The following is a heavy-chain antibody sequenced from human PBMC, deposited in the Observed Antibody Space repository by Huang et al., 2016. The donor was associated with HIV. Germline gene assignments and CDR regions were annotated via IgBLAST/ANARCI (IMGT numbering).Heavy chain of an antibody. V-gene: IGHV1-8*03. Sequence: QVQLVQSGAEVKKPGASVKVSCKASGFNFNNYDFNWVRQASGQGLEWMGCMNPKRWNTGYAQKFQGRVTNTRNTSITTAYMELRSLRSEDTAVYYCARARGFLYDSTGYYSRYYFDSWGQGTLVTISS. CDR3: ARARGFLYDSTGYYSRYYFDS. CDR1: GFNFNNYD. J-gene: IGHJ4*02. CDR2: MNPKRWNT. D-gene: IGHD3-22*01.